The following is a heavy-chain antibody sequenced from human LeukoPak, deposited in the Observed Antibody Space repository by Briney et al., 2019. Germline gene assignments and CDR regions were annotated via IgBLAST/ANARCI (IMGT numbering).Heavy chain of an antibody. CDR1: GGSISSSSYY. Sequence: SETLSLTCTVSGGSISSSSYYWGWIRQPPGKGLEWIGSIYYSGSTYYNPSLKSRVTISVDTSKNQFSLKLSSVTAADTAVYYCARQSYSSGWYYFDNWGQGTLVTVSS. CDR3: ARQSYSSGWYYFDN. D-gene: IGHD6-19*01. V-gene: IGHV4-39*01. CDR2: IYYSGST. J-gene: IGHJ4*02.